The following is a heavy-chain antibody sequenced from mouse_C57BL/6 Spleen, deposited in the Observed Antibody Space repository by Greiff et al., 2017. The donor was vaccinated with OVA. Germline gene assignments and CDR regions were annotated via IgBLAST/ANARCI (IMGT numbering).Heavy chain of an antibody. CDR1: GYTFTDYE. V-gene: IGHV1-15*01. J-gene: IGHJ2*01. Sequence: VKLQESGAELVRPGASVTLSCKASGYTFTDYEMHWVKQTPVHGLEWIGAIDPETGGTAYNQKFKGKAILTADKSSSTAYMELRSLTSEDSAVYYCTRWDDYDVDYWGQGTTLTVSS. CDR2: IDPETGGT. D-gene: IGHD2-4*01. CDR3: TRWDDYDVDY.